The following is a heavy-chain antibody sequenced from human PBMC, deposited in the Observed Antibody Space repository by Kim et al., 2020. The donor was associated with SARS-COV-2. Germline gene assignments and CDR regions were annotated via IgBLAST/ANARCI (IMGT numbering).Heavy chain of an antibody. D-gene: IGHD6-13*01. V-gene: IGHV3-48*03. CDR1: GFTFSSYE. CDR2: ISSSGSTI. Sequence: GGLRLSCAASGFTFSSYEMNWVRQAPGKGLEWVSYISSSGSTIYYADSVKGRFTISRDNAKNSLYLQMNSLRAEDTAVYYCARDPYSSSYNYYGMDVWGQGTTVTVSS. J-gene: IGHJ6*02. CDR3: ARDPYSSSYNYYGMDV.